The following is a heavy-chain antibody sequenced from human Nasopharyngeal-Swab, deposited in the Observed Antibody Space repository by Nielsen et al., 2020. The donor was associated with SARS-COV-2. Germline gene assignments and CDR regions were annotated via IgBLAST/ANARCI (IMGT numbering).Heavy chain of an antibody. D-gene: IGHD6-6*01. J-gene: IGHJ6*03. CDR1: GYTFTSYY. CDR2: INPSGGST. Sequence: ASVKVSCKASGYTFTSYYMHWVRQAPGQGLEWMGIINPSGGSTSYAQKFQGRVTMTRDTSTSTVYMELSSLRSEDTAVYYCARDGKIIAARPYYYYYMDVWGKGTTVTVSS. CDR3: ARDGKIIAARPYYYYYMDV. V-gene: IGHV1-46*01.